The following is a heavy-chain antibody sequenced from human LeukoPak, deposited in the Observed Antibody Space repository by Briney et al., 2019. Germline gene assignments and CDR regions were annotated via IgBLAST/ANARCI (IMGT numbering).Heavy chain of an antibody. CDR2: IGTYGGDT. CDR3: ARDLWNFYDDSGYNRDFDS. Sequence: ASVKVSCKATSRISWVRQAPGQGLAWMGWIGTYGGDTYYAQKFQGRITVTTDTSTSTVYMELRNLRSDDTAVYYCARDLWNFYDDSGYNRDFDSWGQGTLVTVSS. D-gene: IGHD3-22*01. CDR1: TSR. V-gene: IGHV1-18*01. J-gene: IGHJ5*01.